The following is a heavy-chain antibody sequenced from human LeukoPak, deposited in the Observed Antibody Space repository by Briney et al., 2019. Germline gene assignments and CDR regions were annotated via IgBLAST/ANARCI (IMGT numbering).Heavy chain of an antibody. V-gene: IGHV3-48*03. CDR3: ARDSYSGSYGAYYYYYMDV. CDR1: GFTFSSYE. Sequence: GGSLRLSCAASGFTFSSYEMNWVRQAPGKGLEWVSYISSSGSTIYYADSVKGRFTISRDNAKSSLYLQMNSLRAEDTAVYYWARDSYSGSYGAYYYYYMDVWGKGTTVTISS. CDR2: ISSSGSTI. D-gene: IGHD1-26*01. J-gene: IGHJ6*03.